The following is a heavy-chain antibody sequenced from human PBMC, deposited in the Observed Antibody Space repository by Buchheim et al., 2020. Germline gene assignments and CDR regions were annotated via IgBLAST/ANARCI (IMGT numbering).Heavy chain of an antibody. V-gene: IGHV4-39*01. D-gene: IGHD2-21*01. Sequence: QLQLQESGPGLVKPSETLSITCTVSGGSISSRSYYWGWVRQPPGKGLEWIGSIYYTGSPYYNPSLKSRVTISIDTSNNPFSLKLSSVTPADTAVFYGARVTLSGGGEGWGQSTL. CDR2: IYYTGSP. CDR3: ARVTLSGGGEG. J-gene: IGHJ1*01. CDR1: GGSISSRSYY.